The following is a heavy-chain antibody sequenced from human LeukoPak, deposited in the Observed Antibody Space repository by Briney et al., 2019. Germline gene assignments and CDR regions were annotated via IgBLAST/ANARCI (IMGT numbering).Heavy chain of an antibody. CDR2: ISSSGSTI. J-gene: IGHJ4*02. CDR3: PRDPPWAVASCTY. Sequence: GGSLRLSCAVSGFTFSSYEMNWVRQAPGKGLGWDSYISSSGSTIYYADSVKDRFTISRDNAKNSLYLQLNSLRAEDPAVYYCPRDPPWAVASCTYWGQGTLVTVSS. V-gene: IGHV3-48*03. CDR1: GFTFSSYE. D-gene: IGHD2-8*01.